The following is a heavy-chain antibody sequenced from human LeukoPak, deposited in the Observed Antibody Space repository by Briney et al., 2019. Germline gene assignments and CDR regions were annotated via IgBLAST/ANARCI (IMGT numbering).Heavy chain of an antibody. D-gene: IGHD3-22*01. V-gene: IGHV3-48*03. Sequence: GGSLRLSCAASGFTFSSYEMNWVRQAPGKGLDWVSYISSGGDATYYADSVKGRFTISRDNAKNSLYLQMNSLRAEDTAVYYCARDNYDTGGYYFDWGQGTLVTVSS. CDR1: GFTFSSYE. CDR3: ARDNYDTGGYYFD. J-gene: IGHJ4*02. CDR2: ISSGGDAT.